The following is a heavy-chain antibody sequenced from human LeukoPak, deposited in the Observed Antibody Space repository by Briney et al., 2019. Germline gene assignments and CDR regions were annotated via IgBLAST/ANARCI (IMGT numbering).Heavy chain of an antibody. CDR1: GFTFSSYD. CDR3: ARDRGGGAGLDY. CDR2: IGTAGDT. D-gene: IGHD1-26*01. V-gene: IGHV3-13*01. Sequence: GGSLRLSCAASGFTFSSYDMHWVRQATGKGLEWVSAIGTAGDTYYPGSVEGRFTISRENAKNSLYLQMNSLRAGDTAVYYCARDRGGGAGLDYWGQGTLVTVSS. J-gene: IGHJ4*02.